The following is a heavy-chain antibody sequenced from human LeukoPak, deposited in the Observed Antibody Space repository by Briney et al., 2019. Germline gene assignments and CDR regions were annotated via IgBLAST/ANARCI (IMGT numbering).Heavy chain of an antibody. V-gene: IGHV3-21*01. CDR1: GFTFSSYS. D-gene: IGHD3-9*01. CDR2: ISSSSSYI. CDR3: ARSTPYYDILTGYYCLDY. Sequence: PGGSLRLSCAASGFTFSSYSMNWVRQAPGKGLEWVSSISSSSSYIYYADSVKGRFTISRDNAKNSLYPQMNSLRAEDTAVYYCARSTPYYDILTGYYCLDYWGQGTLVTVSS. J-gene: IGHJ4*02.